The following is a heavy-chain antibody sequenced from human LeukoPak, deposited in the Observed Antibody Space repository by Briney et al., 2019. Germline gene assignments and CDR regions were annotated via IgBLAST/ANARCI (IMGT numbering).Heavy chain of an antibody. CDR1: GFTFDDYA. CDR3: VRDDDRPDNGLDY. V-gene: IGHV3-9*01. Sequence: GGSLRLSCAASGFTFDDYAMHWVRQAPGKGLEWVSGISWNSGSIGYADSVKGRFTISRDNAKNSLYLQMNSLRAEDTAVYYCVRDDDRPDNGLDYWGQGTLVTVSS. CDR2: ISWNSGSI. D-gene: IGHD3-22*01. J-gene: IGHJ4*02.